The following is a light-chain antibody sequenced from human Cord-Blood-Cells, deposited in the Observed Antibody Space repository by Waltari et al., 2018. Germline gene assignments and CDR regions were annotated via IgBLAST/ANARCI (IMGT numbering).Light chain of an antibody. CDR1: SSDVGGYNY. CDR3: SSYTSSSTYV. Sequence: QSALTQPASVSGSPGQSITISCTGTSSDVGGYNYVSWYKQHPGKAPQLLIYDVSKRASGCSNPCSGSKSGNTASLTISGLQAEDEADYCCSSYTSSSTYVFGTGTKVTVL. V-gene: IGLV2-14*01. CDR2: DVS. J-gene: IGLJ1*01.